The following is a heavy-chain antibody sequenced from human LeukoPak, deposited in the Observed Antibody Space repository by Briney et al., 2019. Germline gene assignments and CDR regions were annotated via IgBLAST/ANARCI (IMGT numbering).Heavy chain of an antibody. Sequence: SETLSLTCAVYGESITAYYWTWIRQPPGKRLEWIGEVRHSGSTNYNPFLKSRVTVSVDMSKNQFSLKLNSVTAADTAVYYCAGATATGTGRAFHYWAQGNLVPVSS. J-gene: IGHJ4*02. D-gene: IGHD3-10*01. V-gene: IGHV4-34*01. CDR3: AGATATGTGRAFHY. CDR1: GESITAYY. CDR2: VRHSGST.